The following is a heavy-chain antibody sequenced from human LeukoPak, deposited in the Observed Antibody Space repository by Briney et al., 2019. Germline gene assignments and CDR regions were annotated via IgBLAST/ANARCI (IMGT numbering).Heavy chain of an antibody. D-gene: IGHD3-3*01. J-gene: IGHJ4*02. CDR2: IRGSGGST. Sequence: GGSLRLSCAASGFTFSSYPMSWVRQAPGKRLEWVSAIRGSGGSTYYADSVKGRFTISRDNSKNTLYLQMNSLRAEDAAVYYCAKEDFWSGPDLLYLDYWGQGTLVTVSS. CDR1: GFTFSSYP. V-gene: IGHV3-23*01. CDR3: AKEDFWSGPDLLYLDY.